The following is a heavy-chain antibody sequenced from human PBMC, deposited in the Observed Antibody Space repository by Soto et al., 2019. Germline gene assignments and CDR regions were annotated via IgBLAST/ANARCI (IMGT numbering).Heavy chain of an antibody. CDR3: ARAGGGYCSSTSCLYYYYYYGMDV. CDR1: GFTFSDYY. CDR2: ISSSSSYT. V-gene: IGHV3-11*06. Sequence: GGSLRLSCAASGFTFSDYYMSWIRQAPGKGLEWVSYISSSSSYTNYADSVKGRFTISRDNAKNSLCLQMNSLRAEDTAVYYCARAGGGYCSSTSCLYYYYYYGMDVWGQGTTVTVSS. J-gene: IGHJ6*02. D-gene: IGHD2-2*01.